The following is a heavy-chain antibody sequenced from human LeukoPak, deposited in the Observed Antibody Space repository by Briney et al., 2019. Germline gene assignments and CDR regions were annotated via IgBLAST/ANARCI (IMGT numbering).Heavy chain of an antibody. J-gene: IGHJ4*02. CDR3: ARQKSFDYLSPIDS. CDR1: GGSVSSSRYY. Sequence: PSETLSLTCPVSGGSVSSSRYYWGWIRQPPGKGLEWIGSIYYTGSTYYKPSLKSRVTISVDASKNQISLKLSSVTAADTAVYFWARQKSFDYLSPIDSWGQGTLVTVSS. CDR2: IYYTGST. V-gene: IGHV4-39*01. D-gene: IGHD3-9*01.